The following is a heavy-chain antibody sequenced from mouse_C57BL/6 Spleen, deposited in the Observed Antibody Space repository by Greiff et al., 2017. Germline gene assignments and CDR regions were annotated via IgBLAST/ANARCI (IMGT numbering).Heavy chain of an antibody. CDR1: GYTFTEYT. Sequence: VQLQQSGAELVKPGASVKLSCKASGYTFTEYTIHWVKQRSGQGLEWIGWFYPGSGSIKYNEKFKDKATLTADKSSSPVYMELSRLTSEDSAVYFCARHESGYDGCYPYAMDYWGQGTSVTVSS. CDR3: ARHESGYDGCYPYAMDY. J-gene: IGHJ4*01. CDR2: FYPGSGSI. D-gene: IGHD2-3*01. V-gene: IGHV1-62-2*01.